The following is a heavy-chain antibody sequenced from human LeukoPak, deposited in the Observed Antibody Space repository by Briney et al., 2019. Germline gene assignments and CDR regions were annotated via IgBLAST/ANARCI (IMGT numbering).Heavy chain of an antibody. D-gene: IGHD2-2*01. V-gene: IGHV3-23*01. CDR2: ITTTGGST. J-gene: IGHJ5*02. CDR3: AKGHCSSTSCYANWFDP. Sequence: GGSLRLSCAASGFIFRNYVMRWVRQAPGKRLAWVSTITTTGGSTDYADPVKGRFTISRDNSKNTLYLQMNSLRAEDTAVYYCAKGHCSSTSCYANWFDPWGQGTLVTVSS. CDR1: GFIFRNYV.